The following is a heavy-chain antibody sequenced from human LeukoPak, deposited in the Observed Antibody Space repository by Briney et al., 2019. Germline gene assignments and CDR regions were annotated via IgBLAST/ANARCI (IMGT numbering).Heavy chain of an antibody. V-gene: IGHV3-9*01. CDR3: AKDEDEYSSSSIAFDY. D-gene: IGHD6-6*01. Sequence: PGRSLRLSCAASGFTFDDYAMHWVRQAPGKGLEWVSGISWNSGSIGYADSVKGRFTISRDNAKNSLCLQMNSLRAEDTALYYCAKDEDEYSSSSIAFDYWGQGTLVTVSS. CDR1: GFTFDDYA. CDR2: ISWNSGSI. J-gene: IGHJ4*02.